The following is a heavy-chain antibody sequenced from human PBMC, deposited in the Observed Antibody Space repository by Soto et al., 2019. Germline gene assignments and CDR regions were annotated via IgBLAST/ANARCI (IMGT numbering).Heavy chain of an antibody. Sequence: QEQLVESGGGVVQPGTSLRLSCAASGITFRNYGMHWVRQAPGKGLEWVAVIWYDGTTKFYPDSVKGRFTISRDNSKNKLYLQMSSLRAEDTAVYYCATVENYYGSGFWGQGTLVTVSS. J-gene: IGHJ4*02. CDR1: GITFRNYG. CDR3: ATVENYYGSGF. CDR2: IWYDGTTK. D-gene: IGHD3-10*01. V-gene: IGHV3-33*01.